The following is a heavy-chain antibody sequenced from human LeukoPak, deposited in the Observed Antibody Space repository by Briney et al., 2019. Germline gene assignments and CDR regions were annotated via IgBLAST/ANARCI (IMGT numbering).Heavy chain of an antibody. V-gene: IGHV1-46*01. CDR1: EYTFTSHY. J-gene: IGHJ4*02. CDR3: ARDYYDSSGYISDY. D-gene: IGHD3-22*01. CDR2: INPSGGST. Sequence: ASVKVSCKASEYTFTSHYMHWVRQAPGQGLEWMGIINPSGGSTSYAQKFQGRVTMTSDTSISTAYMELSRLRSDDTAVYYCARDYYDSSGYISDYWGQGTLVTVSS.